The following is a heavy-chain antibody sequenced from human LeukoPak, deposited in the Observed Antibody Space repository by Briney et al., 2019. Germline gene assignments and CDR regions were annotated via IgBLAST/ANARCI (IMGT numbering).Heavy chain of an antibody. CDR3: ARQKDSIILFDY. V-gene: IGHV4-39*01. D-gene: IGHD3-3*02. CDR2: MSYSGST. Sequence: SGTLSLTCTVSGGSISSSSYYWGWIRQPPGKGLEWIGSMSYSGSTYYNPSLKSRVTISVATSKNQFSLKLSSVTAADTAVYYCARQKDSIILFDYWGQGTLVTVSS. CDR1: GGSISSSSYY. J-gene: IGHJ4*02.